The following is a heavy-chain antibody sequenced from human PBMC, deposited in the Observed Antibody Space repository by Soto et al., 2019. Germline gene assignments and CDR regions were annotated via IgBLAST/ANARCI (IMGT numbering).Heavy chain of an antibody. D-gene: IGHD5-18*01. CDR2: ISTSGGST. V-gene: IGHV3-23*01. CDR1: GFTFSNYA. Sequence: EVQLLESGGGLVQPGGSLRLSCAASGFTFSNYAMSWVRQAPGKGLEWVSTISTSGGSTYSADSVKGRFTISRDNSKNPLYLQRNSLRAEDTAVYYCARDGLGAYTYGSYYFDYWGQGTLVTVSS. J-gene: IGHJ4*02. CDR3: ARDGLGAYTYGSYYFDY.